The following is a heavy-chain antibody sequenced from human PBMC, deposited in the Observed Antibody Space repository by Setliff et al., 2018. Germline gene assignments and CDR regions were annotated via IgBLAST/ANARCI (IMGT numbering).Heavy chain of an antibody. CDR3: ATDGPVLNGDYIS. CDR1: GGSISSISYY. Sequence: SETLSLTCTVPGGSISSISYYWGWIRQPPGKGLEWIGHIYHSGSSYQNPSLRSRIAVSVDTSKNQFSLSLRSVTAADTAVYYCATDGPVLNGDYISWGQGTLVTVSS. D-gene: IGHD3-10*01. J-gene: IGHJ5*02. CDR2: IYHSGSS. V-gene: IGHV4-39*07.